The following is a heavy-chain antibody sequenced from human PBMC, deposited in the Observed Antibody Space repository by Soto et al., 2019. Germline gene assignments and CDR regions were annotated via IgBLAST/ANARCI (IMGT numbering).Heavy chain of an antibody. J-gene: IGHJ4*02. CDR3: AREYTYGSNFFDC. CDR2: ISHSGST. V-gene: IGHV4-31*03. Sequence: QVQLQASGPGLVKPSQTLSLPCTVSGGSISSAAYYWTWIRQHPGKGLEWIGYISHSGSTYYNPSLKCRVIISVGTSENHFSLSLPSVTAADTAVYYCAREYTYGSNFFDCWGEGALGTVSS. CDR1: GGSISSAAYY. D-gene: IGHD5-18*01.